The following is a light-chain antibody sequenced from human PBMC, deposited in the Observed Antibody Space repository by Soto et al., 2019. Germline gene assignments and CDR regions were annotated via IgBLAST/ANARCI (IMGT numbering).Light chain of an antibody. J-gene: IGLJ2*01. V-gene: IGLV1-44*01. CDR2: NNS. CDR1: SSNIGSNT. CDR3: AAWDDSLRGLE. Sequence: QSVLTQPPSASGTPGQMVTISCSGSSSNIGSNTVNWYQQLPGMAPKLLIYNNSQRPSGGPDRFSGSKSGTSASLAISGLQSEDEADYYCAAWDDSLRGLEFGGGTKVTVL.